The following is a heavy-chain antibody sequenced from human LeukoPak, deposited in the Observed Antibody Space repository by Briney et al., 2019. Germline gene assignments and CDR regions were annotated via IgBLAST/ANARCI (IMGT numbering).Heavy chain of an antibody. D-gene: IGHD2-8*01. V-gene: IGHV4-31*03. CDR3: ASLSYFPYYGMDV. CDR1: GGSISSGGYY. Sequence: SQTLSLTCTVSGGSISSGGYYWSWIRQHPGKGLEWIGCIYYSGSTYYNPSLKGRVTISVDTSKNQFSLKLSSVTAADTAVYYCASLSYFPYYGMDVWGKGTTVTVSS. J-gene: IGHJ6*04. CDR2: IYYSGST.